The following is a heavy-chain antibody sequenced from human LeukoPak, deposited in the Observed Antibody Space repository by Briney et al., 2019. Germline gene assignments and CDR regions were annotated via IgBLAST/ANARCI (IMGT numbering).Heavy chain of an antibody. CDR1: GFTFNRNA. CDR2: IYSGGIT. V-gene: IGHV3-66*01. J-gene: IGHJ3*02. Sequence: PGGSLRLSCAASGFTFNRNAISWVRQAPGKGLEWVSLIYSGGITQYADSVKGRFTISRDNSKNTPYLQMTSLRAEDTAVYHCARDGYYDSSGYRKHDGFDIWGQGTLVTVSS. D-gene: IGHD3-22*01. CDR3: ARDGYYDSSGYRKHDGFDI.